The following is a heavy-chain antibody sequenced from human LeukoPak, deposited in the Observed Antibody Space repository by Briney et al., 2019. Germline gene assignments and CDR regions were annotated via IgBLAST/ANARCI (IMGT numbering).Heavy chain of an antibody. CDR2: IYTSGGT. Sequence: SETLSLTCTVSGGSFTSYYWSWIRQPSGKGLEWIGYIYTSGGTNYNPSLKSRVTISVDTSKNQFSLKLTSATATDTAVYYCARALTATTFDYWGPGTLVTVSS. D-gene: IGHD1-7*01. J-gene: IGHJ4*02. CDR3: ARALTATTFDY. CDR1: GGSFTSYY. V-gene: IGHV4-4*09.